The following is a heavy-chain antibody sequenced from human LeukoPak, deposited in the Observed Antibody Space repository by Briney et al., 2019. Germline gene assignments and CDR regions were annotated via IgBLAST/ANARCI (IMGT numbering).Heavy chain of an antibody. D-gene: IGHD5-18*01. CDR1: GGSISSYY. V-gene: IGHV4-59*08. CDR2: IYYGGST. CDR3: ASITVDIAMVYFDY. J-gene: IGHJ4*02. Sequence: SETLSLTCTVSGGSISSYYWSWIRQPPGKGLEWIGYIYYGGSTNYNPSLKSRVTISVDTSKNQFSLKLSSVTAADTAVYYCASITVDIAMVYFDYWGQGTLVTVSS.